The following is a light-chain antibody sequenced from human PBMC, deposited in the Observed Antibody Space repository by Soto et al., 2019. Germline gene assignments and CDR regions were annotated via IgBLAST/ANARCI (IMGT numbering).Light chain of an antibody. J-gene: IGKJ1*01. CDR2: AAS. CDR3: QQSYRRWT. Sequence: DIQMTQSPSSLSASVGDRVTITCRASQSISRNLNWYQQRPGKAPKLLIYAASSLQSGVPSRFSGSGFGTDFTLTISGLQSEDFATYYCQQSYRRWTFGQGTKVDIK. CDR1: QSISRN. V-gene: IGKV1-39*01.